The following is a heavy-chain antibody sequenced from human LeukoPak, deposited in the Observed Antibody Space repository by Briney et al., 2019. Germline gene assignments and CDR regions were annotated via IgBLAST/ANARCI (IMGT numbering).Heavy chain of an antibody. V-gene: IGHV5-51*01. CDR3: ARLGDSTVARYFDY. J-gene: IGHJ4*02. CDR1: GYSFTSYW. D-gene: IGHD3-10*01. Sequence: GESLKISCKASGYSFTSYWIGWVRQMPGKGLEWMAIIYPGDSDARYRPPFQGQVTISADKSISTAYLQWNSLKASDTAMYYCARLGDSTVARYFDYWGQGTLVTVSS. CDR2: IYPGDSDA.